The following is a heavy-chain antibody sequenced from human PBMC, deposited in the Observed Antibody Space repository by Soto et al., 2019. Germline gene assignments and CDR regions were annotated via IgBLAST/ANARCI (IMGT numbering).Heavy chain of an antibody. CDR3: ASFRDH. CDR2: ISSSSNII. Sequence: EVQLVESGGGLVQPGGSLRLSCAASGFTFSNYNMNWVRQAPGKGLEWVSYISSSSNIIYYADSVKGRFTISRDNAKNSLYLQRTGLRAEDPAVYYCASFRDHWGQGTLVTVSS. J-gene: IGHJ4*02. CDR1: GFTFSNYN. V-gene: IGHV3-48*01.